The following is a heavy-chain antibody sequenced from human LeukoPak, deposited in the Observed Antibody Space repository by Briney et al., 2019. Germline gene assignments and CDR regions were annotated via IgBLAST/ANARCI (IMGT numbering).Heavy chain of an antibody. CDR2: ISYDGSNK. D-gene: IGHD6-13*01. CDR3: ARDLGYSSSWADY. J-gene: IGHJ4*02. V-gene: IGHV3-30*03. CDR1: GFTFSSYG. Sequence: GGSLRLSCAASGFTFSSYGMHWVRQAPGKGLEWVAVISYDGSNKYYADSVKGRFTISRDNSMNTLYLQMNSLRAEDTAVYYCARDLGYSSSWADYWGQGTLVTVSS.